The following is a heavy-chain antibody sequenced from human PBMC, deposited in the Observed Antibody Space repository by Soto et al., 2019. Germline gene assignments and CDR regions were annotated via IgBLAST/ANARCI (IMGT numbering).Heavy chain of an antibody. Sequence: EVQLVESGGGLVQPGGSLRLSCAASGFTFSSYEMNWVRQAPGKGLEWVSYISSSGSTIYYADSVKGRFTITRDNANNSLYLQMNGLRAEDTAVYYCARGCEWELLSCDYYYGMDGWGQGTTVTVSS. CDR2: ISSSGSTI. CDR3: ARGCEWELLSCDYYYGMDG. J-gene: IGHJ6*02. CDR1: GFTFSSYE. D-gene: IGHD1-26*01. V-gene: IGHV3-48*03.